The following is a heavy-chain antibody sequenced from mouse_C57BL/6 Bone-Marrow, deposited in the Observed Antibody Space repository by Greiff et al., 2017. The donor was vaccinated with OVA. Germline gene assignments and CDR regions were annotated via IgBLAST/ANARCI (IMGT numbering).Heavy chain of an antibody. CDR1: GYTFTSYG. J-gene: IGHJ2*01. CDR3: ARGDGYDGY. V-gene: IGHV1-81*01. CDR2: IYPRSGNP. Sequence: VQLQQSGAELARPGASVKLSCKASGYTFTSYGISWVKQRTGQGLEWIGEIYPRSGNPYYNEKFKGKATLTADKSSSTAYMELRSLTSEDAAVYFCARGDGYDGYWGQGTTLTVSS. D-gene: IGHD2-2*01.